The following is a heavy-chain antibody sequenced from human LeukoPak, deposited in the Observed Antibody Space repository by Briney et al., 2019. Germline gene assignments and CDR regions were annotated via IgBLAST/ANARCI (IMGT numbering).Heavy chain of an antibody. V-gene: IGHV4-39*07. D-gene: IGHD2-2*01. J-gene: IGHJ6*03. CDR3: ARAQGYCSSTSCYDRGYYYYYMDV. Sequence: SETLSLTCSVSGDSIIGYYWGWIRQPPGKGLEWIGNIYYTGNTYYNSSLKSRVTISLDTSKNQFSLKLSSVTAADTAVYYCARAQGYCSSTSCYDRGYYYYYMDVWGKGTTVTVSS. CDR1: GDSIIGYY. CDR2: IYYTGNT.